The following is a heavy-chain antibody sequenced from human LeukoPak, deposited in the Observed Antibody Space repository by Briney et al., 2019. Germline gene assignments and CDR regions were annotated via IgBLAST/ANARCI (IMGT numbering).Heavy chain of an antibody. Sequence: GGSLRLSCAASGFTFSSYGMHWVRQAPGKGLEWVAFIRYDGSNKYYADSVRGRFTISRDNSKNTLYLQMNSLRAEDTAVYYCAKDPEGWYGDFDYWGQGTLVTVSS. CDR2: IRYDGSNK. CDR3: AKDPEGWYGDFDY. J-gene: IGHJ4*02. D-gene: IGHD6-19*01. V-gene: IGHV3-30*02. CDR1: GFTFSSYG.